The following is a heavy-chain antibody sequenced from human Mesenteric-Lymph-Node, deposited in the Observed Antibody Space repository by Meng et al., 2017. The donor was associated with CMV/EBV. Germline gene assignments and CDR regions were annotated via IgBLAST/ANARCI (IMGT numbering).Heavy chain of an antibody. V-gene: IGHV3-49*04. CDR2: IRSKAYGGTT. CDR1: GFTFGDYA. CDR3: TRDREGSGYLIDY. J-gene: IGHJ4*02. Sequence: GGSLRLSCTASGFTFGDYAMSWVRQAPGKGLEWVGFIRSKAYGGTTEYAASVKGRFTISRDDSKSIAYLQMNSLKTEDTAVYYCTRDREGSGYLIDYWGQGTLVTVSS. D-gene: IGHD3-3*01.